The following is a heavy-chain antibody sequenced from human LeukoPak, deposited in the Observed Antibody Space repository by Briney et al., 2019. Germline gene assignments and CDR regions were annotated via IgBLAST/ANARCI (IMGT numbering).Heavy chain of an antibody. J-gene: IGHJ4*02. CDR3: AKTTAGYSSGRYPGWPVDY. CDR2: ISGSGGGT. CDR1: GFTFSNSA. Sequence: GGSLRLSCEGSGFTFSNSAMGWVRQAPGKGLEWVSAISGSGGGTYYADSVKGRFTISRDNSKNTVYLQMNSLSTEDTAVYYCAKTTAGYSSGRYPGWPVDYWGQGTLVTVSS. V-gene: IGHV3-23*01. D-gene: IGHD6-19*01.